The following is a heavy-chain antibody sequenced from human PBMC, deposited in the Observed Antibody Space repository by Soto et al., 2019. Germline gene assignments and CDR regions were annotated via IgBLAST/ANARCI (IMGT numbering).Heavy chain of an antibody. J-gene: IGHJ4*02. CDR1: GFSLTTSGMR. Sequence: PTLVNPTQTLTLTCTFSGFSLTTSGMRVSWIRQPPGKALEWLARIDWNDDKFFSTSLKTRLAISKDPSKNQVVLTMSNMDPLDTATYYCARIRPDSGSYSYFDFWGQGLLVTVSS. V-gene: IGHV2-70*04. D-gene: IGHD3-10*01. CDR2: IDWNDDK. CDR3: ARIRPDSGSYSYFDF.